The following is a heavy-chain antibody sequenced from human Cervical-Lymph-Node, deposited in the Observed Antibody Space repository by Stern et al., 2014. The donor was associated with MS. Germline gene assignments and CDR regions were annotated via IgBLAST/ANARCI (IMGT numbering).Heavy chain of an antibody. V-gene: IGHV1-69*04. CDR2: IMPMFGVP. CDR3: AREGGGFGELIFALDL. J-gene: IGHJ3*01. CDR1: GGTFGNHA. D-gene: IGHD3-10*01. Sequence: QVQLVESGAEVKKSGSSVKVSCTASGGTFGNHAINWVRQVPGQGLEWMGSIMPMFGVPNNAQEFQGRVTFTADKSTSTAYMELSSLRSEDTALYYCAREGGGFGELIFALDLWGQGTVVTVTS.